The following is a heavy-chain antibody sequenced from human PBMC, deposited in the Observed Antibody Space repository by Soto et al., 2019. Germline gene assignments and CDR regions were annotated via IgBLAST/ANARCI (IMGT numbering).Heavy chain of an antibody. CDR2: ISWNSGSI. CDR3: AKTRGYSYGYWPDY. V-gene: IGHV3-9*01. CDR1: GFTFSSYG. J-gene: IGHJ4*02. D-gene: IGHD5-18*01. Sequence: PGGSLRLSCAASGFTFSSYGMHWVRQAPGKGLEWVAGISWNSGSIGYADSVKGRFTISRDNAKNSLYLQMNSLRAEDTALYYCAKTRGYSYGYWPDYWGQGTLVTVSS.